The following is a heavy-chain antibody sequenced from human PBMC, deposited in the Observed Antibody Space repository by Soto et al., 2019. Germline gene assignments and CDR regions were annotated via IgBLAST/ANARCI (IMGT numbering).Heavy chain of an antibody. CDR3: ARHVEGSRTSTYSMDV. CDR1: GGSISSSSYY. J-gene: IGHJ6*02. V-gene: IGHV4-39*01. D-gene: IGHD2-2*01. Sequence: QLQLQESGPGLVKPSETLSLTCTVSGGSISSSSYYWGWIRQPPGKGLEWIGNIYYSGNTYYNPSLKSRVTISVDTSKNQFSLKLSSVTAADTAVYYCARHVEGSRTSTYSMDVWGQGTTVTVSS. CDR2: IYYSGNT.